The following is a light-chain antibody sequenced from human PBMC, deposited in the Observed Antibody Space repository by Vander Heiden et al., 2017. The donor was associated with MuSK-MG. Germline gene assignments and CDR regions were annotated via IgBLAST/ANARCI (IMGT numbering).Light chain of an antibody. J-gene: IGKJ1*01. CDR1: QSISSY. CDR2: AAS. Sequence: DIQLTQSPSFLSASVGDRVTIPCRASQSISSYLAWYQQKPGKAPKLLIYAASTLQSGVPARFSGSGSGTEFTLTISSLQPEDFATYYCQQLNSYPRTFGQGTKVEIK. V-gene: IGKV1-9*01. CDR3: QQLNSYPRT.